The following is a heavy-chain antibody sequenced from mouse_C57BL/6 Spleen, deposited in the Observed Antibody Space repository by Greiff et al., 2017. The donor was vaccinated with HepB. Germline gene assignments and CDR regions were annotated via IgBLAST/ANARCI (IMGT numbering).Heavy chain of an antibody. D-gene: IGHD1-1*01. V-gene: IGHV1-52*01. CDR1: GYTFTSYW. CDR2: IDPSDSET. J-gene: IGHJ1*03. Sequence: QVQLQQPGAELVRPGSSVKLSCKASGYTFTSYWMHWVKQRPIQGLEWIGNIDPSDSETHYNQKFKDKATLTVDKSSSTAYMQLSSLTSEDSADYYCEMGFGVFTTVVATNWYFDVWGTGTTVTVSS. CDR3: EMGFGVFTTVVATNWYFDV.